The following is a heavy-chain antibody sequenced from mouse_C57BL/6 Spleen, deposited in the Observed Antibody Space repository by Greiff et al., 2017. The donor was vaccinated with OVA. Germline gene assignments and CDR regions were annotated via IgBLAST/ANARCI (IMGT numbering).Heavy chain of an antibody. D-gene: IGHD1-1*01. CDR1: GYAFSSSW. V-gene: IGHV1-82*01. CDR2: IYPGDGDT. Sequence: LQESGPELVKPGASVKISCKASGYAFSSSWMNWVKQRPGKGLEWIGRIYPGDGDTNYNGKFKGKATLTADKSSSTAYMQLSSLTSEDSAVYFCAGYYGSSPYAMDYWGQGTSVTVSS. CDR3: AGYYGSSPYAMDY. J-gene: IGHJ4*01.